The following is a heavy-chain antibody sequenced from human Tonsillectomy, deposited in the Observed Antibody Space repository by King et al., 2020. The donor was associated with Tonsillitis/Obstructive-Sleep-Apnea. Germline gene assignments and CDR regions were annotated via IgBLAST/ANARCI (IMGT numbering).Heavy chain of an antibody. Sequence: QLVQSGAEVKKPGASVKVSCKASGYTFTNYDINWVRQAPGQGLEWMGWISVYNGNTNYAQKLQGRVTMTTDTSTSTAYMELRSLRSDDTAVYYCAREYTAMVRNWYFDLWGRGTLVTVSS. CDR1: GYTFTNYD. J-gene: IGHJ2*01. CDR2: ISVYNGNT. CDR3: AREYTAMVRNWYFDL. V-gene: IGHV1-18*01. D-gene: IGHD5-18*01.